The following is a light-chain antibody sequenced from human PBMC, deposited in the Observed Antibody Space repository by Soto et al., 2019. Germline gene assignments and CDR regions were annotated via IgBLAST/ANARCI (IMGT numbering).Light chain of an antibody. CDR1: SSDVGGYSH. J-gene: IGLJ2*01. V-gene: IGLV2-8*01. CDR2: EVS. CDR3: SSYGGSNNLV. Sequence: QSALTQPPSASGSPGQSVTISCTGASSDVGGYSHVSWYQQHPGKAPKLMIYEVSKRPSGVPDRFSGSKSGNTASLTVSGLQAEDEADYYCSSYGGSNNLVFGGGTKLTVL.